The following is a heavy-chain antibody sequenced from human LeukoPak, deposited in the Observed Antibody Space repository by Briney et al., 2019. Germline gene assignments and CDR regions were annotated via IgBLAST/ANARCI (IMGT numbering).Heavy chain of an antibody. CDR3: ARCIVGATTPDY. CDR2: ISGSGGST. D-gene: IGHD1-26*01. V-gene: IGHV3-23*01. Sequence: GGSLRLSCVASGFTFSSYAMSWVRQAPGKGLEWVSAISGSGGSTYYAVSVKGRFTISRDNSKNTLYLQMNSLRAEDTAVYYCARCIVGATTPDYWGQGTLVTVSS. J-gene: IGHJ4*02. CDR1: GFTFSSYA.